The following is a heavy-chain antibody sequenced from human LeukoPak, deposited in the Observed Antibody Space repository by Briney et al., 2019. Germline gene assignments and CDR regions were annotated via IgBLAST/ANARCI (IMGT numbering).Heavy chain of an antibody. V-gene: IGHV4-34*01. CDR3: ARGPGYEDMDV. Sequence: SETLSLTYAVYGGSFSGYYWSWIRQPPGKGLEWIGEINHSGSTNYNPSLKSRVTISVDTSKNQFSLKLSSVTAADTAVYYCARGPGYEDMDVWGKGTTVTVSS. J-gene: IGHJ6*03. D-gene: IGHD5-12*01. CDR1: GGSFSGYY. CDR2: INHSGST.